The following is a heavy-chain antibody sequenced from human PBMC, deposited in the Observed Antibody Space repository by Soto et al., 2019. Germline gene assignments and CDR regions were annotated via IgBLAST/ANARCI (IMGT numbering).Heavy chain of an antibody. J-gene: IGHJ4*02. CDR2: IIPIFGTA. Sequence: QVQLVQSGAEVKKPGSSVKVSCKASGGTFSSYAISWVRQAPGQGLEWMGGIIPIFGTANYAQKFQGRVTINADEATSTAYMELSSLRSEDTAVYYGATTGDSYGNSAKADYWGQGTLVTVSS. V-gene: IGHV1-69*01. CDR1: GGTFSSYA. CDR3: ATTGDSYGNSAKADY. D-gene: IGHD1-26*01.